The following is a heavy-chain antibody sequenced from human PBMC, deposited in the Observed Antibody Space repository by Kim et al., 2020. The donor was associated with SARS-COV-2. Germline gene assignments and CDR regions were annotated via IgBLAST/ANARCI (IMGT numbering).Heavy chain of an antibody. CDR2: IYYSGST. J-gene: IGHJ5*02. Sequence: SETLSLTCTVSGGSVSSGSYYWSWIRQPPGKGLEWIGYIYYSGSTNYNPSLKSRVTISVDTSKNQFSLKLSSVTAADTAVYYCASYSSPRRFDPWGQGTLVTVSS. D-gene: IGHD6-13*01. CDR1: GGSVSSGSYY. V-gene: IGHV4-61*01. CDR3: ASYSSPRRFDP.